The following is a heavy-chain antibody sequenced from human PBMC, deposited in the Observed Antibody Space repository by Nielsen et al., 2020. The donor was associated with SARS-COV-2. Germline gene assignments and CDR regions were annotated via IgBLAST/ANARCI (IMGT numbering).Heavy chain of an antibody. Sequence: GGSLRLSCAASGFTFRNHEMNWVRQISGKGLEWVSYISNSGSVISYADSLKSRFTISRDNAQNSLYLQMNSLRVEDTGIYYCARDPGVAVGEDGFDTWGQGTMVTVSS. J-gene: IGHJ3*02. CDR2: ISNSGSVI. V-gene: IGHV3-48*03. CDR3: ARDPGVAVGEDGFDT. CDR1: GFTFRNHE. D-gene: IGHD6-19*01.